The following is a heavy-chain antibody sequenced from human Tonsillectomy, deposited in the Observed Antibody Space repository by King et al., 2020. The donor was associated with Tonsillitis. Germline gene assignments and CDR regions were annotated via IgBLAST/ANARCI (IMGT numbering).Heavy chain of an antibody. J-gene: IGHJ4*02. CDR2: ISGSGGST. CDR3: AKDYAVTDHTYYFDY. Sequence: VQLVESGGGLVQPGGSLRLSCAASGFTFSSYAMSWVRQAPGKGLEWGSAISGSGGSTYYADSVKGRFTISRDNSNNTLYLQMNSLRAEDTAVYYCAKDYAVTDHTYYFDYWGQGTLVTVSS. V-gene: IGHV3-23*04. D-gene: IGHD4-17*01. CDR1: GFTFSSYA.